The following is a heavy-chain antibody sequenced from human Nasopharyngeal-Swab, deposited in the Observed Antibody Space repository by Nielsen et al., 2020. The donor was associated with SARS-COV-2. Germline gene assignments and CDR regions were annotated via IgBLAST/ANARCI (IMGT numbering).Heavy chain of an antibody. D-gene: IGHD2-2*01. J-gene: IGHJ6*03. CDR2: LNHSGRT. CDR3: ARGLSGIVPAPILGLGPYYSYYYMDV. Sequence: GSLRFSCAVYGGSFSAYYWGWIRQPPGKGLEWIAELNHSGRTTYNPSLKSRVTLSVDTSMNQFSLELSSVTAADTAVYYCARGLSGIVPAPILGLGPYYSYYYMDVWGKGTTVTVSS. CDR1: GGSFSAYY. V-gene: IGHV4-34*01.